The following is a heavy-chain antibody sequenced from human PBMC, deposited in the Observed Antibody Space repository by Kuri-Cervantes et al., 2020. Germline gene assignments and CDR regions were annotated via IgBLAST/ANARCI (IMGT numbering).Heavy chain of an antibody. Sequence: GESLKISCAASGFTFDDYAMHWVRQAPGKGLEWVSAISGSGGSTYYADSVKGRFTISRDNSKNTLYLQMNSLRAEDTAVYYCAKSPKVYYGDYPPDYWGQGTLVTVSS. V-gene: IGHV3-23*01. J-gene: IGHJ4*02. CDR2: ISGSGGST. CDR3: AKSPKVYYGDYPPDY. CDR1: GFTFDDYA. D-gene: IGHD4-17*01.